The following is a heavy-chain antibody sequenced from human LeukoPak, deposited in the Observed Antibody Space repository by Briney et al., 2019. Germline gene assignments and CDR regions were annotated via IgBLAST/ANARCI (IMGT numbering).Heavy chain of an antibody. V-gene: IGHV3-48*03. J-gene: IGHJ4*02. Sequence: GGSLRLSCAASGFTFGSYEMNWVRQAPGKGLEWVSYISSSGSIIYYADSVKGRFTISRDNAKNSLYLQMNSLRAEDTAVYYCARDRGGSGSSFDYWGQGTLVTVSS. CDR1: GFTFGSYE. CDR2: ISSSGSII. CDR3: ARDRGGSGSSFDY. D-gene: IGHD3-10*01.